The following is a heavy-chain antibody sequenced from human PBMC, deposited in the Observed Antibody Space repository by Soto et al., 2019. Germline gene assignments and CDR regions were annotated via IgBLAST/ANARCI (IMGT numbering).Heavy chain of an antibody. J-gene: IGHJ6*02. D-gene: IGHD3-10*01. V-gene: IGHV5-10-1*01. CDR3: STGDTYSYGMEV. CDR1: GYSFTSYW. Sequence: PGSSLKISCKGSGYSFTSYWISWVRQMPGTGLEWMGRIDPSDSYTNYSPSFQGHVTISADKSISTAYLQWSSLKASDTAMYYGSTGDTYSYGMEVWGQGTAVTV. CDR2: IDPSDSYT.